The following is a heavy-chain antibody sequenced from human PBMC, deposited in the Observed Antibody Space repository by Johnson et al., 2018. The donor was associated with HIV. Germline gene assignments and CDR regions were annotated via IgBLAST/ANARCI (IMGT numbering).Heavy chain of an antibody. D-gene: IGHD3-22*01. V-gene: IGHV3-33*06. J-gene: IGHJ3*02. Sequence: QVQLVESGGGVVQPGRSLRLSCAASGFTVSSNYMNWVRQAPGKGLEWVAVIWYDGSNKYYADSVKGRFTISRDNSKNTLYLQMNSLRAEDTAVYYCAKELADSSGYYADAFDIWGKGTMVTVSS. CDR3: AKELADSSGYYADAFDI. CDR1: GFTVSSNY. CDR2: IWYDGSNK.